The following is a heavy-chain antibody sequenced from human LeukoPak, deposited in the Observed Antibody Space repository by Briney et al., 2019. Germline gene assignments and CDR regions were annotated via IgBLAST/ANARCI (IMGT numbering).Heavy chain of an antibody. V-gene: IGHV1-69*13. CDR1: GGTFSSYA. CDR2: IIPIFGTA. CDR3: AREDPYSSSWDY. Sequence: ASVKVSCKASGGTFSSYAISWVRQAPGQGLEWMGGIIPIFGTANYAQKFQGRVTITADESTSTAYMELSSLRSEDTAVYYCAREDPYSSSWDYWGQGTLVTVSS. J-gene: IGHJ4*02. D-gene: IGHD6-13*01.